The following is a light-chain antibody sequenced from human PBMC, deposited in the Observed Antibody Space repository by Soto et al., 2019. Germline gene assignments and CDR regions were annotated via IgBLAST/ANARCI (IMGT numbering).Light chain of an antibody. CDR2: GAS. Sequence: IVLTQSPGTLSLSPGERVTLSCRASQGVTTRLAWYQHKPGQAPTLLMSGASNRASGVPVRFSGSGSGTDFTLTITRLEPEDFAQYYCQQYGGSPITFGLGTRLEIK. V-gene: IGKV3-20*01. CDR3: QQYGGSPIT. CDR1: QGVTTR. J-gene: IGKJ5*01.